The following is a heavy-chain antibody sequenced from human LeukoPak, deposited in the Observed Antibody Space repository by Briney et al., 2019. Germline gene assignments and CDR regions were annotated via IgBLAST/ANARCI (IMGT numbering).Heavy chain of an antibody. CDR2: INHSGST. CDR3: ARYRKDIVAFDY. V-gene: IGHV4-34*01. J-gene: IGHJ4*02. Sequence: SETLSLTCAVYGGSFSGYYWSWIRQPPGKGLEWIGEINHSGSTNYNPSLKSRVTISVDTSKNQFSLKLSSVTAADTAVYYCARYRKDIVAFDYWGQGTLVTVSS. D-gene: IGHD5-12*01. CDR1: GGSFSGYY.